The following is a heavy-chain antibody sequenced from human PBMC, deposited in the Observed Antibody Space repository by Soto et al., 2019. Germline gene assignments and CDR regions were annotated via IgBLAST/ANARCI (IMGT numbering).Heavy chain of an antibody. J-gene: IGHJ3*02. D-gene: IGHD1-1*01. CDR2: IYYSGST. V-gene: IGHV4-30-4*01. CDR3: ARETGLDWNDAFDI. CDR1: GGSSSSGDYY. Sequence: SETLSLTCTVSGGSSSSGDYYWSWIRQPPGKGLEWIGYIYYSGSTYYNPSLKSRVTISVDTSKNQFSLKLSSVTAADTAVYYCARETGLDWNDAFDIWGQGTMVTVSS.